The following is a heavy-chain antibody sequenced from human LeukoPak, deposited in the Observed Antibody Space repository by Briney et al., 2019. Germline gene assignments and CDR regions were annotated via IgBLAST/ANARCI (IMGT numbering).Heavy chain of an antibody. CDR3: ARDYCSSTSCLFDC. CDR2: IIPIFGTA. Sequence: SVKVSCKASGGTFSSSSISWVRQAPGQGLEWMGGIIPIFGTANYAQKFQGRVTITADESTSTAYMELSSLRSEDTAVYYCARDYCSSTSCLFDCWGQGTLVTVSS. CDR1: GGTFSSSS. J-gene: IGHJ4*02. V-gene: IGHV1-69*13. D-gene: IGHD2-2*01.